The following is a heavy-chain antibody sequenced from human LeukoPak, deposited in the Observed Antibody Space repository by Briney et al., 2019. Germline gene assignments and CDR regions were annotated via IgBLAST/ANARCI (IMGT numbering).Heavy chain of an antibody. D-gene: IGHD6-19*01. Sequence: SETLSLTCTVSGGSISSSSYYWGWIRQPPGKGLEWIGSIYYSGSTYYNPSLKSRVTISVDTSKNQFSLKLSSVTAADTAVYYCARHVVAVAALDYWGQGTLVTVSS. J-gene: IGHJ4*02. CDR3: ARHVVAVAALDY. CDR2: IYYSGST. CDR1: GGSISSSSYY. V-gene: IGHV4-39*01.